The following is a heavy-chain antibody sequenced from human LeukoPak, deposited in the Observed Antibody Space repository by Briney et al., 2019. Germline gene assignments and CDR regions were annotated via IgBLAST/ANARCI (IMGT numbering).Heavy chain of an antibody. CDR2: IYYSGST. Sequence: SETLSLTCTVSGGSISSSSYYWGRIRQPPGKGLEWIGSIYYSGSTYYNPSLKSRVTISVDTSKNQFSLKLSSVTAADTAVYYCARGFMTVTQDHFDYWGQGTLVTVSS. CDR3: ARGFMTVTQDHFDY. CDR1: GGSISSSSYY. V-gene: IGHV4-39*07. J-gene: IGHJ4*02. D-gene: IGHD4-17*01.